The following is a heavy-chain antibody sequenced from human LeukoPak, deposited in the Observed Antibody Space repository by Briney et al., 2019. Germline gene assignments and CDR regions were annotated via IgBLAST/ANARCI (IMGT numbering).Heavy chain of an antibody. CDR3: AREGIRYHDKTNWFDP. D-gene: IGHD3-9*01. V-gene: IGHV1-2*06. J-gene: IGHJ5*02. CDR2: INPKSGGT. CDR1: GYSFTGYY. Sequence: ASVKVSCKASGYSFTGYYVHWVRQAPGQGLEWMGRINPKSGGTNYAQKFQGRVTMTRDTSISTAYMELSRLRSDDTAVYYCAREGIRYHDKTNWFDPWGQGTLVTVSS.